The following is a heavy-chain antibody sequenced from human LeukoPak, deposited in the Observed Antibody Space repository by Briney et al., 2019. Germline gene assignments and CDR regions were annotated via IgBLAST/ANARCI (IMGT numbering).Heavy chain of an antibody. CDR1: GGSFSGYY. Sequence: SETLSLTCAVYGGSFSGYYWSWIRQPPGKGLEWIGEINHSGSANYNPSLKSRVTISVDTSKNQFSLKLSSVTAADTAVYYCARGAIVVVVAATPEYYDYYGMDVWGQGTTVTVSS. CDR3: ARGAIVVVVAATPEYYDYYGMDV. V-gene: IGHV4-34*01. D-gene: IGHD2-15*01. CDR2: INHSGSA. J-gene: IGHJ6*02.